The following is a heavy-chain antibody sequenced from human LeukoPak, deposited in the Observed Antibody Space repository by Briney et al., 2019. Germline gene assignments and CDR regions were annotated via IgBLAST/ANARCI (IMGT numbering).Heavy chain of an antibody. D-gene: IGHD2-15*01. CDR2: IWYDGSNK. CDR3: ARPDIVVVVAATGYAFDI. V-gene: IGHV3-33*01. CDR1: GFTFSSYG. Sequence: GRSLRLSCAASGFTFSSYGMHWVRQAPGKGLEWVAVIWYDGSNKYYADSVKGRFTISRDNAKNTLYLQMNSLRAEDTAVYYCARPDIVVVVAATGYAFDIWGQGTMVTVSS. J-gene: IGHJ3*02.